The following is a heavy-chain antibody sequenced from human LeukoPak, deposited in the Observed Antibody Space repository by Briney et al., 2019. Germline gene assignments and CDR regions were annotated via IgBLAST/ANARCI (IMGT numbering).Heavy chain of an antibody. CDR3: AKDYRYSKTWYRGVDV. CDR2: ISGSGGTT. J-gene: IGHJ6*02. D-gene: IGHD3-16*02. V-gene: IGHV3-23*01. Sequence: PGGSLRLSCAASGFTFSNYAMNWVRQAPGKGLEWVSVISGSGGTTYYADSVKGRFTISRDNSKNTLYLQMNSLRAEDTAVYYCAKDYRYSKTWYRGVDVWGQGTTVTVSS. CDR1: GFTFSNYA.